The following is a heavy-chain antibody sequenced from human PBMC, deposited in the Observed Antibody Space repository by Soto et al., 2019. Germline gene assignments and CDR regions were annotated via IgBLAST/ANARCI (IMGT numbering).Heavy chain of an antibody. Sequence: ASVKVSCKASGYTFTGYYMHWLRQSAGQGLEWTGWINPNSGGTNYAQKFQGWVTMTRDTSISTAYMELSRLRSDDTAVYYCARGGGYSGSFNWFDPWGQGTLVTVSS. D-gene: IGHD1-26*01. CDR3: ARGGGYSGSFNWFDP. CDR1: GYTFTGYY. CDR2: INPNSGGT. V-gene: IGHV1-2*04. J-gene: IGHJ5*02.